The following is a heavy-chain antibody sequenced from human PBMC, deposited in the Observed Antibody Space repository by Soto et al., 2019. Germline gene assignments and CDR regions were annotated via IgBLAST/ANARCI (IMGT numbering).Heavy chain of an antibody. Sequence: QVQLQESGPGLVKPSQTLSLTCTVSGGSISSGGYYWSWIRQHPGKGLEWIGYIYYSGSTYYNPSLKSRVTISVDTSKNQFSLKLSSVTAADTAVYYCARDGRKGIGVSGEFDPWGQGTLVTVSS. J-gene: IGHJ5*02. CDR2: IYYSGST. CDR1: GGSISSGGYY. CDR3: ARDGRKGIGVSGEFDP. V-gene: IGHV4-31*03. D-gene: IGHD1-26*01.